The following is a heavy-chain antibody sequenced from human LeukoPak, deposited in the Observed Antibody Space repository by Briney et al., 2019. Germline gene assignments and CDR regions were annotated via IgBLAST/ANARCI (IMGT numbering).Heavy chain of an antibody. V-gene: IGHV3-33*01. Sequence: PGRSLRLSCSASGFIFSYYAIHWVRQAPGKGLEWVALIWSDGSNKYYADSVKGRITISRDNSKNTVYLQMNSLRAEDTAVYYCARELFSSGSCPDGWGQGTLVTVSS. CDR2: IWSDGSNK. J-gene: IGHJ4*02. D-gene: IGHD3-10*01. CDR3: ARELFSSGSCPDG. CDR1: GFIFSYYA.